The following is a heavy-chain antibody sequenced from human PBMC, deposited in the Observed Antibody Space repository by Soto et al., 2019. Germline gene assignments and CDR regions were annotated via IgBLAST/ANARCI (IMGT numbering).Heavy chain of an antibody. D-gene: IGHD1-26*01. CDR3: ARELVRDQTGFTA. CDR1: GFAFSDYG. Sequence: GGSLRLSCAASGFAFSDYGMHRVRQAPGKGLEWVAAISSDARNNYYADSVKGRITISRDNSNNTLYLQMDSLRDEDTAVYFCARELVRDQTGFTAWGQGTLVTVSS. V-gene: IGHV3-30*03. CDR2: ISSDARNN. J-gene: IGHJ5*02.